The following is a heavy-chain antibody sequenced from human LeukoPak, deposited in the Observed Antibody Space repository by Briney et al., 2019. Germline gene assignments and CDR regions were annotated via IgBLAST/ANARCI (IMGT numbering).Heavy chain of an antibody. V-gene: IGHV1-2*02. CDR2: INPNSGGT. J-gene: IGHJ4*02. Sequence: ASVKVSCKASGYTFTSYYMHWVRQAPGQGLEWMGWINPNSGGTNYAQKFQGRVTMTRDTSISTAYMELSRLRSDDTAVYYCARVPIAAAGTLGFGYWGQGTLVTVSS. CDR3: ARVPIAAAGTLGFGY. D-gene: IGHD6-13*01. CDR1: GYTFTSYY.